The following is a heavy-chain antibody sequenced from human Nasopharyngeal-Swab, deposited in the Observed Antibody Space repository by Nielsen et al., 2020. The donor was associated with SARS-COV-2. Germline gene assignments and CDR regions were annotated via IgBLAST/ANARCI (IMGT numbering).Heavy chain of an antibody. D-gene: IGHD3-22*01. CDR1: GFTFSSYA. J-gene: IGHJ3*02. CDR3: AKVISTYYYDSSGYYYVAPHDAFDI. Sequence: GESLKISCAASGFTFSSYAMRWVRQAPGKGLEWVSAISGSGGSTYYADSVKGRFTISRDNSKNTLYLQMNSLRAEDTAVYYCAKVISTYYYDSSGYYYVAPHDAFDIWGQGTMVTVSS. CDR2: ISGSGGST. V-gene: IGHV3-23*01.